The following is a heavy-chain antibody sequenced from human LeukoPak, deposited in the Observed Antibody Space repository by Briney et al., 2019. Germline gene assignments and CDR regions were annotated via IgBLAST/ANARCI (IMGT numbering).Heavy chain of an antibody. CDR3: ARDRGSSSGPVFDY. CDR1: GFTFSSYG. D-gene: IGHD6-6*01. CDR2: IWYDGSNK. J-gene: IGHJ4*02. V-gene: IGHV3-33*01. Sequence: QHGGSLRLSCAASGFTFSSYGMHWVRQAPGKGLEWVAVIWYDGSNKYYADSVKGRFTISRDNSKNTLYLQMNSLRAEDTAVYYCARDRGSSSGPVFDYWGQGTLVTVSS.